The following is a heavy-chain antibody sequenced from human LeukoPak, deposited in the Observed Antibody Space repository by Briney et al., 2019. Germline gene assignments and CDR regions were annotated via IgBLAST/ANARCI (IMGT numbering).Heavy chain of an antibody. CDR3: ARAVWFAP. CDR1: GFSLSSYW. J-gene: IGHJ5*02. Sequence: PGGSLRLSCAASGFSLSSYWMHWVRQAPGKGLVLVSRIGTDASSTYYADSVKGRFTIPRDNAKNTLFLQMNSLIDADTAVYYCARAVWFAPWGQGTPVTVSS. CDR2: IGTDASST. V-gene: IGHV3-74*01.